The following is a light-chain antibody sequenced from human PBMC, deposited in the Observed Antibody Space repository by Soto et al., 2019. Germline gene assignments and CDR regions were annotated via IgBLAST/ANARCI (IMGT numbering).Light chain of an antibody. V-gene: IGKV3-15*01. CDR3: HQYNNWPWT. J-gene: IGKJ1*01. CDR1: QTISSH. Sequence: EIVLTQSPATLSLSPVERATLSCMASQTISSHLAWYQQKPGQPPRLLIYAASTRATGIAGRFSGSGSETEFTLIIRSLQSEDSALYYCHQYNNWPWTFGQGTKVDIK. CDR2: AAS.